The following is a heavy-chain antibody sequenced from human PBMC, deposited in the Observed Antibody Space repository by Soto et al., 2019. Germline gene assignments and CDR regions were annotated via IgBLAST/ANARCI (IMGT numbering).Heavy chain of an antibody. CDR2: ISAYNGNT. V-gene: IGHV1-18*01. CDR1: GYTFTSYG. CDR3: ARGYSSSWYHRDGFDP. J-gene: IGHJ5*02. Sequence: QVQLVQSGAEVKKPGASVKVSCKASGYTFTSYGISWGRQAPGQGLDGMGWISAYNGNTNYAQKLQGRVTMTKDTSTSTAYMELRSLRSDDTAVYYCARGYSSSWYHRDGFDPWGQGTLFTVSS. D-gene: IGHD6-13*01.